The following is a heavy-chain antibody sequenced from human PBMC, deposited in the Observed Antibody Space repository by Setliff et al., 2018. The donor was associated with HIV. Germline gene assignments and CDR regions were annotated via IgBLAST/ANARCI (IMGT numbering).Heavy chain of an antibody. CDR1: GFTFSSYA. V-gene: IGHV3-64D*09. D-gene: IGHD2-2*01. J-gene: IGHJ4*02. Sequence: PGGSLRLSCSASGFTFSSYAMHWVRQAPGKGLEYVSAISSNGGSTYYADSVKGRFTISRDNSKNTLYLQMGSLRVEDTAVYYCVKAVIVVIPAAIFDYWGQGTLVTVSS. CDR3: VKAVIVVIPAAIFDY. CDR2: ISSNGGST.